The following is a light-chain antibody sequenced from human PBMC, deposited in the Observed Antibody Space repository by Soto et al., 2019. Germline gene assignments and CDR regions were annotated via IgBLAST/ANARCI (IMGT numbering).Light chain of an antibody. V-gene: IGKV1-12*01. CDR3: QQGDSFPFT. CDR2: AAS. J-gene: IGKJ4*01. CDR1: QDISSW. Sequence: DIQMTQSPSSVSASVGDRVTISCRASQDISSWVAWYQQKPGRAPKLLISAASSLHSGVPRRFSGSGSGTDFSLIISSLQPEDFATYFCQQGDSFPFTFGGGTKVDI.